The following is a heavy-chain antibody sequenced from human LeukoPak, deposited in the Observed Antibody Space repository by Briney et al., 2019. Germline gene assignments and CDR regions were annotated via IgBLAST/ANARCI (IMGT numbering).Heavy chain of an antibody. CDR1: GYTFTGYY. J-gene: IGHJ6*03. V-gene: IGHV1-2*02. CDR3: AIPYGDYYYYMDV. D-gene: IGHD4-17*01. Sequence: GASVKVSCKASGYTFTGYYMHWVRQAPGQGLEWMGWINPNSGGTNYAQKFQGRVTMTRDTSISTANMELSRLRSDDTAVYYCAIPYGDYYYYMDVWGKGTTVTVSS. CDR2: INPNSGGT.